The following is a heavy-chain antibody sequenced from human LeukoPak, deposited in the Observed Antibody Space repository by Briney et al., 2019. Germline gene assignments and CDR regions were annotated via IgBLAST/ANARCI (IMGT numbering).Heavy chain of an antibody. D-gene: IGHD2-15*01. CDR1: GYTFTSYG. V-gene: IGHV1-18*01. Sequence: ASVKVSCKASGYTFTSYGISWVRQAPGQGLEWMGWISAYNGNADYAQKLQGRVTMTTDTSTSTAYMDLRTLRSDDTAVYYCARVGAYCSGDSCFDFWGQGTLVTVPS. CDR2: ISAYNGNA. J-gene: IGHJ4*02. CDR3: ARVGAYCSGDSCFDF.